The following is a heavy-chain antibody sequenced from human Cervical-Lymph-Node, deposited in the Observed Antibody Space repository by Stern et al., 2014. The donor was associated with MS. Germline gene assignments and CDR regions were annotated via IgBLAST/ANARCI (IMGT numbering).Heavy chain of an antibody. CDR3: ARQRYFDY. V-gene: IGHV5-51*01. Sequence: QLVQSGPEVKRPGESLKISCQASGYTFTSYWIGWVRQMPGKGLEWIAIIFHGGSDIRYSPSFQGQVTIPADKSSSTAYLQWNNLKASDTAIYYCARQRYFDYWGQGTLVTVSS. J-gene: IGHJ4*02. CDR1: GYTFTSYW. CDR2: IFHGGSDI.